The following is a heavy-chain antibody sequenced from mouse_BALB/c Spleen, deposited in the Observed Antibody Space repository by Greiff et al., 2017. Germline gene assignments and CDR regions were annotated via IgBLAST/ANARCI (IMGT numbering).Heavy chain of an antibody. J-gene: IGHJ1*01. V-gene: IGHV3-2*02. CDR1: GYSITSDYA. D-gene: IGHD2-4*01. CDR3: AEGGDYDWYFDV. CDR2: ISYSGST. Sequence: VQLKESGPGLVKPSQSLSLTCTVTGYSITSDYAWNWIRQFPGNTLEWMGYISYSGSTSYNPSLKSRISITRDTSKNQFFLQLNSVTTEDTATYYCAEGGDYDWYFDVWGAGTTVTVSS.